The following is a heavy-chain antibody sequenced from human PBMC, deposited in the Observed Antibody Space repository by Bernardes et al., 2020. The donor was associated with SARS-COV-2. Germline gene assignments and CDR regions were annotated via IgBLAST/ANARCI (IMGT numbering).Heavy chain of an antibody. CDR2: ISAYNGNT. CDR1: GYTFTVYG. D-gene: IGHD4-17*01. Sequence: ASVKVSCKASGYTFTVYGISWVRQAPGQGLEWMGWISAYNGNTNSAQKLQGRVTLTTDTSTSTAYMELRSLRPDDTAVYYCARDRSTGYKIIDYWGQGTLVTVCS. V-gene: IGHV1-18*04. CDR3: ARDRSTGYKIIDY. J-gene: IGHJ4*02.